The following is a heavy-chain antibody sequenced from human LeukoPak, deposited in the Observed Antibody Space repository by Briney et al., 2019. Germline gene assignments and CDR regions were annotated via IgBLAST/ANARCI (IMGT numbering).Heavy chain of an antibody. J-gene: IGHJ4*02. CDR1: GFTFGKYW. V-gene: IGHV3-7*03. Sequence: GGSLRLSCAASGFTFGKYWMSWVRQAPGKGLEWVANIKLDGSEKNYVDSVKGRFTISRDNTKNSLYLQMNSLRAEDTAVFYCARDQYDTWSRRGNFDSWGQGTLVTVSS. D-gene: IGHD3-3*01. CDR3: ARDQYDTWSRRGNFDS. CDR2: IKLDGSEK.